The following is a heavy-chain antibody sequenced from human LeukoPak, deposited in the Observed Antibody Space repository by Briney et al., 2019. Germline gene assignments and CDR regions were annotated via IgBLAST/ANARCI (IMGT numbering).Heavy chain of an antibody. V-gene: IGHV3-30*02. Sequence: GGSLRLSCAASGFTFSSYGMHWVRQAPGKGLEWVAFIRYDGSNKYYADSVKGRFTISRDNSKNTLYLQMNSLRAEDTAVYYCAKDCTSSTSCGTFDYWDQGTLVTVSS. CDR2: IRYDGSNK. CDR1: GFTFSSYG. J-gene: IGHJ4*02. CDR3: AKDCTSSTSCGTFDY. D-gene: IGHD2-2*01.